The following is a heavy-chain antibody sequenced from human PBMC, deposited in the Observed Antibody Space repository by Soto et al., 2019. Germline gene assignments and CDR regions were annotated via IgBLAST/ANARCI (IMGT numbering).Heavy chain of an antibody. V-gene: IGHV3-23*01. CDR3: AKKGSGHYDSSGYFFDY. J-gene: IGHJ4*02. D-gene: IGHD3-22*01. CDR1: GFTFSSYA. Sequence: GGSLRLSCAASGFTFSSYAMSWVRQAPGKGLEWVSAISGSGGSTYYADSVKGRFTISRDNSKNTLYLQMNSLRAEDTAVYYCAKKGSGHYDSSGYFFDYWGQGTLVTVSS. CDR2: ISGSGGST.